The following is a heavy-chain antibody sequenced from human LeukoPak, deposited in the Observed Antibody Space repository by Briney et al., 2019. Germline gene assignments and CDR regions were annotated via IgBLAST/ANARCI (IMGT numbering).Heavy chain of an antibody. CDR3: TRDRGAYNLYDY. V-gene: IGHV3-49*03. CDR1: GFPLGVYP. Sequence: GGSLGLSFPVSGFPLGVYPMSWIRQAPGRGRGGVGFIRSKAYGETADYAASVKGRFTVSRDDSKAIAYLQMNSLKTEDTAVYHCTRDRGAYNLYDYWGQGTLVTVSS. J-gene: IGHJ4*02. D-gene: IGHD1-1*01. CDR2: IRSKAYGETA.